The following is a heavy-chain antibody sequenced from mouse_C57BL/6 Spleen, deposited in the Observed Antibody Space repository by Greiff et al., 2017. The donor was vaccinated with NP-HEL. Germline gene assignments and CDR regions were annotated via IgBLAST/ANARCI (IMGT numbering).Heavy chain of an antibody. CDR3: ARNWDFVDY. V-gene: IGHV1-76*01. J-gene: IGHJ4*01. CDR1: GYTFTDYY. D-gene: IGHD4-1*01. CDR2: IYPGSGNT. Sequence: QVQLQQSGAELVRPGASVKLSCKASGYTFTDYYLNWVKQRPGPGLEWIARIYPGSGNTYYTEQFKGKATLPAEKSSSTAYMQLSSLTSEDSAVYLCARNWDFVDYWGQGTSVTVAS.